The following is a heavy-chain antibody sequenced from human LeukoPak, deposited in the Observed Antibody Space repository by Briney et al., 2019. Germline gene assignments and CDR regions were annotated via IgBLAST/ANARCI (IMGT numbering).Heavy chain of an antibody. CDR1: GYTFTSYY. D-gene: IGHD4-23*01. Sequence: ASVKVSCKASGYTFTSYYMHWVRQAPGQGLEWMGIINPSGGSTSYAQKFQGRVTMTRDMSTSRDYMELSRLRSQARAVYYCARDNSVEDTAWWFDPWGQGTLVTVSS. CDR3: ARDNSVEDTAWWFDP. CDR2: INPSGGST. J-gene: IGHJ5*02. V-gene: IGHV1-46*01.